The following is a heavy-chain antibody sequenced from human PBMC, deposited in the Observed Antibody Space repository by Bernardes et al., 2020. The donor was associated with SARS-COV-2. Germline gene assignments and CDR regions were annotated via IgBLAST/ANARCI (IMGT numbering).Heavy chain of an antibody. J-gene: IGHJ4*02. CDR3: AKVLSSAWFDLRVGYFEN. CDR1: GFTFSTYW. CDR2: INSDESST. D-gene: IGHD6-19*01. Sequence: GGSLRLSCAASGFTFSTYWMHWVRQVPGKGLVWVSRINSDESSTTYADSVKGRFTISRDNGKNTLFLQMNSLRAEDTAVYYCAKVLSSAWFDLRVGYFENWGQGTLVTVSS. V-gene: IGHV3-74*01.